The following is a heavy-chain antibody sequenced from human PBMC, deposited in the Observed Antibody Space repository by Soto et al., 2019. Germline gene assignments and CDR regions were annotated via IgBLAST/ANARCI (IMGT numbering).Heavy chain of an antibody. Sequence: SETLSLTCTVSGGSISSCGYYWSWMRQHPGKGLEWIGYIYYSGSTYYNPSLKSRVTISVDTSKNQFSLKLSSVTAADTAVYYCARCIAALKLAIKFDPWGQGTLVTVSS. CDR1: GGSISSCGYY. V-gene: IGHV4-31*03. CDR3: ARCIAALKLAIKFDP. D-gene: IGHD6-13*01. CDR2: IYYSGST. J-gene: IGHJ5*02.